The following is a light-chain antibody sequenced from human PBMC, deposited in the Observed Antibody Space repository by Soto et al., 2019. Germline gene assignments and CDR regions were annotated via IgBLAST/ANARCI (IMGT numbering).Light chain of an antibody. Sequence: EIQMTQSPSTLSASVGDRVTITCRASQSISTWVAWYQQRPGKAPKVLIYDASNLQSGVPSRFSGSGSGTEFNLTIRSLQPDDFATYFCLQYDEYLYTFGQGTKLEMK. J-gene: IGKJ2*01. CDR1: QSISTW. V-gene: IGKV1-5*01. CDR3: LQYDEYLYT. CDR2: DAS.